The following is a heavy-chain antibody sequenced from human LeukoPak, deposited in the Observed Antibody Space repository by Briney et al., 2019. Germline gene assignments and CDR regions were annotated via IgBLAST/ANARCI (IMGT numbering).Heavy chain of an antibody. CDR1: GGSISRYY. CDR2: IYYSGST. Sequence: PSETLSLTCTVSGGSISRYYWSWIRQPPGKGLEWIGYIYYSGSTDYNPPLRSRVTISVDTSKNQFSLKLSSVTAADTAVYYCARRGSSGDGYYDYWGQGTLVTVSS. V-gene: IGHV4-59*08. CDR3: ARRGSSGDGYYDY. D-gene: IGHD5-24*01. J-gene: IGHJ4*02.